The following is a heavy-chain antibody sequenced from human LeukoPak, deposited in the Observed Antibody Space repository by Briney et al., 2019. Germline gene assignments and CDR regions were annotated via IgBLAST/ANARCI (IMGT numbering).Heavy chain of an antibody. Sequence: ASVKVSCKASGGTFSSYAISWVRQAPGQGLEWMGWMNPNSGNTGFAQKFQGRVIITRDTSTSTAYMDLNSLRSEDTAVYYCARSGTRAFHIWGQGTMVTVSS. CDR1: GGTFSSYA. CDR2: MNPNSGNT. CDR3: ARSGTRAFHI. J-gene: IGHJ3*02. D-gene: IGHD1-26*01. V-gene: IGHV1-8*03.